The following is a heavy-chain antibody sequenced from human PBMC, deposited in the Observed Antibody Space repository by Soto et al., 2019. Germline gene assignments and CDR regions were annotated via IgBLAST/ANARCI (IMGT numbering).Heavy chain of an antibody. Sequence: QVQLQESGPGLVKPSQTLSLICTVSGGSINSGGYYWNWIRQHPGKCLAWIGYIFYSGITYYNPFLSDRITKSADTSENQYSLNLSPVTAADTAVYFWSRGYRQSGYSSSRVFDYWGQGTLVNVSS. V-gene: IGHV4-31*03. CDR2: IFYSGIT. CDR3: SRGYRQSGYSSSRVFDY. D-gene: IGHD6-13*01. CDR1: GGSINSGGYY. J-gene: IGHJ4*02.